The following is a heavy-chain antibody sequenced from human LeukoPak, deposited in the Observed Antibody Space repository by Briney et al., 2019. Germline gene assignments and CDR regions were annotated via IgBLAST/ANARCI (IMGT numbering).Heavy chain of an antibody. V-gene: IGHV3-21*01. CDR2: ISSSSSYI. D-gene: IGHD3-3*01. CDR3: ARSGVGSVPYYYYMDV. CDR1: GFAFSSYS. Sequence: GGSLRLSCAASGFAFSSYSMNWVRQAPGKGLEWVSSISSSSSYIYYADSVKGRFTISRDNAKNSLYLQMNSLRAEDTAVYYCARSGVGSVPYYYYMDVWGKGTTVTVSS. J-gene: IGHJ6*03.